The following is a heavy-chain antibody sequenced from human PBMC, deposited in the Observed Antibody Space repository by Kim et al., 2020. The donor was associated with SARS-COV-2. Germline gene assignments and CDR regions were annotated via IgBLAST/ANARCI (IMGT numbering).Heavy chain of an antibody. CDR2: IYYSGST. J-gene: IGHJ6*02. D-gene: IGHD3-10*01. Sequence: SETLSLTCTVSGGSISSYYWSWIRQPPGKGLEWIGYIYYSGSTNYNPSLKSRVTISVDTSKNQFSLKLSSVTAADTAVYYCAGGSGLYGMDVWGQGTTVTVSS. V-gene: IGHV4-59*01. CDR1: GGSISSYY. CDR3: AGGSGLYGMDV.